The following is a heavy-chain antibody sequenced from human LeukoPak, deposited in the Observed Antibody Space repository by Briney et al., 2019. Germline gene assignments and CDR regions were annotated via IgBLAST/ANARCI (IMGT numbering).Heavy chain of an antibody. J-gene: IGHJ4*02. D-gene: IGHD3-3*02. Sequence: GGSLRLSCAASGFTFSSYGMHWVRQAPGKGLEWVAFIRYDGSNKYYADSVKGRFTISRDNSKNTLYLQMNSLRAEDTAVYYCAYTPFLEWLEPVDYWGQGTLVTVSS. CDR2: IRYDGSNK. V-gene: IGHV3-30*02. CDR3: AYTPFLEWLEPVDY. CDR1: GFTFSSYG.